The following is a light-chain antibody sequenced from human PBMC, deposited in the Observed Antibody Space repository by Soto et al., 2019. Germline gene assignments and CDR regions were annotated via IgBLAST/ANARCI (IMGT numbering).Light chain of an antibody. J-gene: IGKJ1*01. CDR3: QQNKDWPGT. CDR1: QSVSSY. V-gene: IGKV3-15*01. CDR2: DAA. Sequence: EIVMTQSPATLSVSPGERATLSCRASQSVSSYLAWFQQKPGQAPRLLIYDAATRATGIPVMFSGSGSGTEFTLTISSLQSEDFGVYYCQQNKDWPGTFGQGTKVDIK.